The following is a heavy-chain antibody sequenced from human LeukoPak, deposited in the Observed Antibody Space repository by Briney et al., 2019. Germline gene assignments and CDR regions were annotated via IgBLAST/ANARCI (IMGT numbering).Heavy chain of an antibody. V-gene: IGHV3-23*01. J-gene: IGHJ4*02. CDR3: AKYYDFVWGSIEY. D-gene: IGHD3-16*01. Sequence: PGGSLRLSCAASGFTFSSYAMGWVRQAPGKGLQWVSATSGGGGSSYYADSVKGRFTNSSDYSKNTLHLQMNTLRAEDTAVYYCAKYYDFVWGSIEYWGQETLVTVSS. CDR1: GFTFSSYA. CDR2: TSGGGGSS.